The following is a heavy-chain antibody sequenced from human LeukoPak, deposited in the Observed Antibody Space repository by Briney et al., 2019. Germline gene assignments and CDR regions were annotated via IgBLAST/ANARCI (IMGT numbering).Heavy chain of an antibody. CDR3: AQEASKTFGIYTADY. CDR1: GFTFSSSA. Sequence: GGSLRLSCAAFGFTFSSSAMGWVSRAPQKGLEWVSAIPASGPKTYYTGSVRGRFTISRDNSKHTVYLQMQSLRAEDTAVYYCAQEASKTFGIYTADYWGQGTLVTVSS. V-gene: IGHV3-23*01. CDR2: IPASGPKT. J-gene: IGHJ4*02. D-gene: IGHD3-16*01.